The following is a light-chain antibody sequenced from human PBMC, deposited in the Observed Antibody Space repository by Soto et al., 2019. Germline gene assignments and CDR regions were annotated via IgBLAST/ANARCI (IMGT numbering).Light chain of an antibody. Sequence: DIQMTQSPSTLSASVGDRVTITCRASQSIGSWLAWYQQQPGKAPKLLIFKASILQSGVSSRFSGSGSGTDFTLTISNLQPDDFATYYCQQYNTFPLTFGGGTKVEIK. CDR3: QQYNTFPLT. J-gene: IGKJ4*01. CDR2: KAS. V-gene: IGKV1-5*03. CDR1: QSIGSW.